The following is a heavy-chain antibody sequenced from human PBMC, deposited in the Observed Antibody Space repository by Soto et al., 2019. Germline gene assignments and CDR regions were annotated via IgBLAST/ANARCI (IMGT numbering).Heavy chain of an antibody. J-gene: IGHJ6*02. Sequence: GGSLRLSCAASGFTFSSYAMSWVRQAPGKGLEWVSAISGSGGSTYYADSVKGRFTISRDNSKNTLYLQMNSLRAEDTAVYYCAKSSVVGPRDYYYGMDVWGQGTTVTVSS. CDR1: GFTFSSYA. D-gene: IGHD2-15*01. CDR2: ISGSGGST. V-gene: IGHV3-23*01. CDR3: AKSSVVGPRDYYYGMDV.